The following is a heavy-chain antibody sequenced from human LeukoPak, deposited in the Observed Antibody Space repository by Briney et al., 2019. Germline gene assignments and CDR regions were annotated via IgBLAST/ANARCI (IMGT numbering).Heavy chain of an antibody. D-gene: IGHD3-10*01. J-gene: IGHJ4*02. CDR3: ASQYGSGHYHFDY. CDR1: GGSISPYY. Sequence: PSETLSLTCTVSGGSISPYYWSWIRQPPGKGLEWIGYISSSGSPDYSPSLRGRVTISVDTSKNQFSLKLSSVTAADTAVYFCASQYGSGHYHFDYWGQGTLVFVSP. CDR2: ISSSGSP. V-gene: IGHV4-59*12.